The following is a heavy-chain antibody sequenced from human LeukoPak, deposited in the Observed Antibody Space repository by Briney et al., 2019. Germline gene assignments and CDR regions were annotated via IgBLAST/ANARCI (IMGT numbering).Heavy chain of an antibody. CDR2: INGAGGST. CDR1: GFTFSSHW. CDR3: ARDLFFSDAGYSSGWRAEYFHH. J-gene: IGHJ1*01. Sequence: GGSLRLSCAASGFTFSSHWMHWVRQAPGKGLVWVSRINGAGGSTSYADSVKGRFTVSRDNAKNTLNLQMNSLRAEDTAVYYCARDLFFSDAGYSSGWRAEYFHHWGQGTLVTVSS. D-gene: IGHD6-19*01. V-gene: IGHV3-74*01.